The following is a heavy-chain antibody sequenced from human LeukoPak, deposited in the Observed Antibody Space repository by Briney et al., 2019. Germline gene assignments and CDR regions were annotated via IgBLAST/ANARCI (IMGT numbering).Heavy chain of an antibody. V-gene: IGHV1-8*03. CDR3: ARVSYGSGSYVDY. CDR2: MNPNSGNT. Sequence: ASVKVSCKASGYTFTSYDINWVRQATGQGLEWMGWMNPNSGNTGYAQKFQGRVTITRDTSASTAYMELSSLRSEDTAVYYCARVSYGSGSYVDYWGQGTLVTVSS. CDR1: GYTFTSYD. D-gene: IGHD3-10*01. J-gene: IGHJ4*02.